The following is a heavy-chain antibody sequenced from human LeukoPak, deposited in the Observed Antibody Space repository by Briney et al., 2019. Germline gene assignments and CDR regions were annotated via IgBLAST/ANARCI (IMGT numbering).Heavy chain of an antibody. CDR3: ARFPRRYSYGFDY. V-gene: IGHV1-2*06. D-gene: IGHD5-18*01. J-gene: IGHJ4*02. CDR2: INPNSGGT. Sequence: ASVKVSCKASGYTFTGYYMHWVRQAPGQGLEWMGRINPNSGGTNYAQKFQGRVTMTRDTSISTAYMELSRLRSDDTAVYYCARFPRRYSYGFDYWGQGTLVTVSS. CDR1: GYTFTGYY.